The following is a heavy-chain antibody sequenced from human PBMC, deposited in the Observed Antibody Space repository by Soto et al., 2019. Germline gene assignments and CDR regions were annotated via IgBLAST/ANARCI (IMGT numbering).Heavy chain of an antibody. CDR3: VRAALEWLPYPRVNRYFQH. Sequence: GGSLRLSCAASGFTVSSNYMSWVRQAPGKGLEWVSVIYSGGSTYYADSVKGRFTISRDNSKNTLYLQMNSLRAEDTAVYYCVRAALEWLPYPRVNRYFQHWGQGTLVTVSS. CDR2: IYSGGST. V-gene: IGHV3-53*01. CDR1: GFTVSSNY. D-gene: IGHD3-3*01. J-gene: IGHJ1*01.